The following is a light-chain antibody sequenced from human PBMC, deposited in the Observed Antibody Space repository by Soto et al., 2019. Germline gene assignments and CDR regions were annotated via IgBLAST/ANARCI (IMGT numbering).Light chain of an antibody. CDR2: GAS. Sequence: ALTQSPGTLSSSPGERATLSCRASQAVSSNYLAWYQQKPGQAPRILISGASGRDTGVPDRFSGSGSGTEFSLNIYRLESEDFATYYSQQYNSYYTVGQGPQVDIK. CDR1: QAVSSNY. V-gene: IGKV3-20*01. J-gene: IGKJ2*01. CDR3: QQYNSYYT.